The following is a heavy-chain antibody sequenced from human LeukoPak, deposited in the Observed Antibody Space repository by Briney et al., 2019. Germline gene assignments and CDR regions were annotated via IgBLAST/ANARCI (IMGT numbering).Heavy chain of an antibody. CDR2: MKEDGGEK. Sequence: PGGSLRLSCAASGFIFSPYWVTWVRQAPGMGLVWVANMKEDGGEKFYVDSVRGRFTISRDNAKNSLYLQMNSLRVEDTGVYYCARVRTEWYIDLWGRGTLVTVST. D-gene: IGHD2-8*02. J-gene: IGHJ2*01. CDR1: GFIFSPYW. CDR3: ARVRTEWYIDL. V-gene: IGHV3-7*01.